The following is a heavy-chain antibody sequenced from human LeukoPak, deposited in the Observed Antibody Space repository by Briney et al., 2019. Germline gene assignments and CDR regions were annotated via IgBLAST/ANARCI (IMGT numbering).Heavy chain of an antibody. CDR1: GGSISSSSYY. CDR3: ARRGYSSGWDPTCAWFDP. Sequence: PSETLSLTCTVSGGSISSSSYYCGWTRQPRGKGREWIGSIYYNGSTYNNPSPKNRLTISVDTSKNQFSLKLSSVTAADTAVYYCARRGYSSGWDPTCAWFDPWGQGTLVTVSS. CDR2: IYYNGST. J-gene: IGHJ5*02. D-gene: IGHD6-19*01. V-gene: IGHV4-39*01.